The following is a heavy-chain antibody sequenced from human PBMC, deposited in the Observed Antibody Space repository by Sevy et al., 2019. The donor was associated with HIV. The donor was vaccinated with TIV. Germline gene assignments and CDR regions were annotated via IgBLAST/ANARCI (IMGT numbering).Heavy chain of an antibody. CDR1: GGSISSGNYY. CDR3: ARESGDCSSTSCYEGVFDY. Sequence: SETLSLTCSVSGGSISSGNYYWSWIRQPAGKGLEWIGRIYTSGSTNYNPSLKSRVTISVDTSKNQFSLKLSSVTAADTAVYYCARESGDCSSTSCYEGVFDYWGQGTLVTVSS. D-gene: IGHD2-2*01. CDR2: IYTSGST. J-gene: IGHJ4*02. V-gene: IGHV4-61*02.